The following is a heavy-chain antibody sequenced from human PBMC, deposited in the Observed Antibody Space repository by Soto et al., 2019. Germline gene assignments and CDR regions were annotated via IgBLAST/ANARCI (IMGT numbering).Heavy chain of an antibody. CDR1: GFIFSDSA. CDR3: TRPLSYY. V-gene: IGHV3-73*01. CDR2: IRSKTYNYAT. Sequence: EVQLVESGGGLVQPGGSLKLSCAASGFIFSDSAMHWVRQASGKGLEWVGRIRSKTYNYATAYAASVEGRFTISRDDSKNTAYLQMNSLKTEDTAVYYCTRPLSYYWGQGTLVTVSS. J-gene: IGHJ4*02.